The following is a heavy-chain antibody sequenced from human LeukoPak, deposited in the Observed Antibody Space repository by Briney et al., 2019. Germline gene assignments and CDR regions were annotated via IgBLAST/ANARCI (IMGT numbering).Heavy chain of an antibody. D-gene: IGHD6-13*01. CDR1: GYTFTSYD. Sequence: ASVKVSCKASGYTFTSYDINWLRQATGQGLEWMGWMNPNSGNTGYAQKFQGRVTMTRNTSISTAYMELSSLRSEDTAVYYCSRRYSSSWYLGAFDIWGQGTMVTVSS. CDR3: SRRYSSSWYLGAFDI. J-gene: IGHJ3*02. V-gene: IGHV1-8*01. CDR2: MNPNSGNT.